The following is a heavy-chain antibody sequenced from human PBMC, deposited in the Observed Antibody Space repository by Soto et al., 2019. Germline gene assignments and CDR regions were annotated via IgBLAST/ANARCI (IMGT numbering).Heavy chain of an antibody. CDR3: ARDLGNWGPECAFDI. V-gene: IGHV3-23*01. D-gene: IGHD3-16*01. CDR1: GFTFSSYA. CDR2: ISGSGGST. Sequence: GGSLRLSCAASGFTFSSYAMSWVRQAPGQGLEWVSAISGSGGSTYYADSVKGRFTISRDNAKNSLYLQMNSLRAEDTAVYYCARDLGNWGPECAFDIWGQGTMVTVSS. J-gene: IGHJ3*02.